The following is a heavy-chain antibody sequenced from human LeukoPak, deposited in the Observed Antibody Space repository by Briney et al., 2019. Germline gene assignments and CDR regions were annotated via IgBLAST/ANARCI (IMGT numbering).Heavy chain of an antibody. CDR1: GFTFSSYA. V-gene: IGHV3-23*01. Sequence: GGSLRLSCAASGFTFSSYAIGWVRQAPGKGLEWVSAIIGSGGSTYYADSVKGRFTISRDNSKNTLYLQMNSMRAEDTAVYYGAKVRYQPLLFDYWGQGTLVTVSS. J-gene: IGHJ4*02. CDR2: IIGSGGST. CDR3: AKVRYQPLLFDY. D-gene: IGHD2-2*01.